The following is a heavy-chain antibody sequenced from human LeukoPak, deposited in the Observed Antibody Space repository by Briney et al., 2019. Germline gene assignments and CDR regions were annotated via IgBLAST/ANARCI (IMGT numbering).Heavy chain of an antibody. CDR2: ISGSGGST. V-gene: IGHV3-23*01. CDR3: GRIAINANNGMDV. CDR1: GFTFSSYA. J-gene: IGHJ6*02. D-gene: IGHD1/OR15-1a*01. Sequence: GGSLRLSCAASGFTFSSYAMSWVRQAPGKGLEWVSAISGSGGSTYYADSVKGRFTISRDNSKNTLYLQMNSLRTEDSAVYYCGRIAINANNGMDVWGQGTTVTVSS.